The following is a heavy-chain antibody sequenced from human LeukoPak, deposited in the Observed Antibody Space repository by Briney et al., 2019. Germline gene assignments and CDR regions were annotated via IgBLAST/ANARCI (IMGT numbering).Heavy chain of an antibody. D-gene: IGHD3-3*01. CDR2: IIPIFGTS. CDR3: ARDRYYDFWSGSHYFDY. Sequence: GASVKVSCKASGGTFSSYAVSWVRQAPGQGLEWMGGIIPIFGTSNYAQKFQGRVTITADKSTNTTYMELSSLRSEDTAVYYCARDRYYDFWSGSHYFDYWGQGTLVTVSS. CDR1: GGTFSSYA. J-gene: IGHJ4*02. V-gene: IGHV1-69*06.